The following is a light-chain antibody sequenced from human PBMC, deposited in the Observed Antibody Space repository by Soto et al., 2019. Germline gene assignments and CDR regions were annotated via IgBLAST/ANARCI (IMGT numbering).Light chain of an antibody. CDR3: QEYDGAPIT. J-gene: IGKJ5*01. V-gene: IGKV3-11*01. CDR2: DAS. Sequence: EIVLTQSPATLSLSPGERATLSGMASQSVSSYLAWYQQKPGQAPRLVIFDASNRASGMPERFSGSGSGTDFTLTIARLEPEDFAVYYCQEYDGAPITFGLGTRLEIK. CDR1: QSVSSY.